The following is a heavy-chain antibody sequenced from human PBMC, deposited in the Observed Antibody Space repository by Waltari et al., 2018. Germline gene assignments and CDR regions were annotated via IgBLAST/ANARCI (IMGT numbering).Heavy chain of an antibody. CDR1: GFPLGGYS. CDR2: ISSSGSYT. J-gene: IGHJ4*02. Sequence: EVLLVESGGGLVKPGGSLRLPCAASGFPLGGYSMNWVRQAPGKGLEWVSSISSSGSYTHYVDSVKGRFTISRDNAKNSLYLQMNTLRAEDTAVYYCARGGWGFYLDDWGQGTLVTSSS. CDR3: ARGGWGFYLDD. D-gene: IGHD7-27*01. V-gene: IGHV3-21*02.